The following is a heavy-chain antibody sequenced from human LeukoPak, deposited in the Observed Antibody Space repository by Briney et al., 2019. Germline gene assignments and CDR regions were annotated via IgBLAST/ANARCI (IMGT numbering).Heavy chain of an antibody. CDR3: ARHGAGYSGYENFDY. Sequence: SETLSLTCTVSGGSISRYYWSWIRQPPGKGLEWIGYIYYSGNTNCNPSLKSRVTISVDTSKNQFSLKLSSVTAADTAVYYCARHGAGYSGYENFDYWGQGTLVTVSS. J-gene: IGHJ4*02. CDR2: IYYSGNT. V-gene: IGHV4-59*08. CDR1: GGSISRYY. D-gene: IGHD5-12*01.